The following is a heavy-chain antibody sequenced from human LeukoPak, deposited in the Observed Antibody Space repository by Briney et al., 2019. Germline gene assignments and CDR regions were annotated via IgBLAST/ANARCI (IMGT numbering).Heavy chain of an antibody. J-gene: IGHJ4*02. CDR2: ISYDGSNK. D-gene: IGHD1-20*01. V-gene: IGHV3-30*18. CDR1: GFTFSSYG. CDR3: AKQGITGTGGYFDY. Sequence: GGSLILSCAASGFTFSSYGMHWVRQAPGKGLEWVAVISYDGSNKYYADSVKGRFTISRDNSKNTLYLQMNSLRAEDTAVYYCAKQGITGTGGYFDYWGQGTLVTVSS.